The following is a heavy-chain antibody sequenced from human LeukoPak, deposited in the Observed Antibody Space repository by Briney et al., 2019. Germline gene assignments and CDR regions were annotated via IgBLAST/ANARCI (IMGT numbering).Heavy chain of an antibody. CDR2: ISSSGSTI. J-gene: IGHJ5*02. V-gene: IGHV3-48*03. D-gene: IGHD6-13*01. Sequence: PGGSLGLSCAASGFTFSSYEMNWVRQAPGKGLEWVSYISSSGSTIYYADSVKGRFTISRDNAKNSLYLQMNSLRAEDTAVYYCARDGAYSSSWVWFDPWGQGTLVTVSS. CDR1: GFTFSSYE. CDR3: ARDGAYSSSWVWFDP.